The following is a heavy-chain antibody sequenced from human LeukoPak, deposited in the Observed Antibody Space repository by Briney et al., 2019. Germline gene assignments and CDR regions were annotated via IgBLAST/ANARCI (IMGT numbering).Heavy chain of an antibody. J-gene: IGHJ4*02. CDR2: IRYDGADK. CDR1: GFTFRTFG. CDR3: AKTTYYDILTGYQRTFYFDY. Sequence: GGSLRLSCAASGFTFRTFGMHWVRHAPCKGLEWVAFIRYDGADKFYADSVKGRFTISRDNSKNTAYLQMNSLRAEDTAVYYCAKTTYYDILTGYQRTFYFDYWGQGTLVTVSS. D-gene: IGHD3-9*01. V-gene: IGHV3-30*02.